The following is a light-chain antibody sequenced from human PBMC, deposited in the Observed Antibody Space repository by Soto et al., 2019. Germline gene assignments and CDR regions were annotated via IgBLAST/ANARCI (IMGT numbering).Light chain of an antibody. CDR2: GAS. CDR1: QDIGSV. V-gene: IGKV1-8*01. CDR3: QQYNNWPWT. Sequence: AIRMTQSPSSLSASTGDTVTITCRASQDIGSVLAWYQQKPGTAPKVLISGASNLHGGVPSRFSGSGSRTDFTLTITHLQSEDFATYYCQQYNNWPWTFGQGTKVEIK. J-gene: IGKJ1*01.